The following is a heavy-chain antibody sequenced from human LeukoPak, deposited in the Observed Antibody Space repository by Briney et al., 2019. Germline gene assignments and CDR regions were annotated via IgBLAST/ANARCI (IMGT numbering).Heavy chain of an antibody. CDR3: AKVSYEGSSGYYLNAFDI. Sequence: PSETLSLTCAVYGGSFSGYYWSWIRQPPGKGLEWVSAISGSGGSTYYADSVKGRFTISRDNSKNTLYLQMNSLRAEDTAVYYCAKVSYEGSSGYYLNAFDIWGQGTMVTVSS. CDR1: GGSFSGYY. CDR2: ISGSGGST. D-gene: IGHD3-22*01. J-gene: IGHJ3*02. V-gene: IGHV3-23*01.